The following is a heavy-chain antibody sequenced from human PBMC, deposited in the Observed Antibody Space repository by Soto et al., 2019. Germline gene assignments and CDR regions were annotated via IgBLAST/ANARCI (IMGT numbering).Heavy chain of an antibody. CDR1: GFTSTNAW. J-gene: IGHJ5*02. Sequence: KSGGSLRLSCAASGFTSTNAWTSWVRQAPGKGLEWVGRIKSKTDGGTTDYAAPVKGRFTMSRDDSKNTLHLQMNSLKTEDTAVYYCTTDWHQWLVLSNSWFDPWGQGTLVTVSS. CDR2: IKSKTDGGTT. V-gene: IGHV3-15*01. D-gene: IGHD6-19*01. CDR3: TTDWHQWLVLSNSWFDP.